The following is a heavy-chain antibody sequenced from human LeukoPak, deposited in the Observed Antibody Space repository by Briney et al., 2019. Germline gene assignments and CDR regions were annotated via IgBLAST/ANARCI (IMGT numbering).Heavy chain of an antibody. CDR1: GGSISSSNW. CDR2: IYHSGST. D-gene: IGHD3-3*01. Sequence: SETLSLTCAVSGGSISSSNWWSWVRQPPGKGLEWIGEIYHSGSTNYNPSLKSRVTISVDKSKNQFSLQLSSVTAADTAVYYCARGLTPVDTIFGVVGGYMDVWGKGTTVTVSS. J-gene: IGHJ6*03. V-gene: IGHV4-4*02. CDR3: ARGLTPVDTIFGVVGGYMDV.